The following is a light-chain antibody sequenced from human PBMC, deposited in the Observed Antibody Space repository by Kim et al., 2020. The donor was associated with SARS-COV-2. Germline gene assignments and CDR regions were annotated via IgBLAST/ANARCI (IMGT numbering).Light chain of an antibody. Sequence: EIVMAQSPATLSVSPGERATLSCRASQSVSSHLGWYQQKPGQTPRLLIYDTSTRATGVPARFSGSRSGTEFTLTISSLQSEDFAVYYCQQYYSWPPITFGQGTRLEIK. CDR1: QSVSSH. V-gene: IGKV3-15*01. CDR3: QQYYSWPPIT. J-gene: IGKJ5*01. CDR2: DTS.